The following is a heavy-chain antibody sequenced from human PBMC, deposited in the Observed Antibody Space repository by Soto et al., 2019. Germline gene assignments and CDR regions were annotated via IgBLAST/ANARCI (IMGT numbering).Heavy chain of an antibody. CDR1: GFTFSSYA. Sequence: GGSLRLSCAASGFTFSSYAMTWVRQAPGKGLEWVSSISSSSSYIYYADSVKGRFTISRDNAKNSLYLQMNSLRAEDTAVYYCARDQTVFGVVIPEPYYYYYGKDVWGQGTTVTVSS. V-gene: IGHV3-21*01. CDR2: ISSSSSYI. D-gene: IGHD3-3*01. J-gene: IGHJ6*02. CDR3: ARDQTVFGVVIPEPYYYYYGKDV.